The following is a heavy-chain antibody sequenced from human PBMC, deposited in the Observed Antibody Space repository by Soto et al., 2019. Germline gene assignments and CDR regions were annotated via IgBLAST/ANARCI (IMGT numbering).Heavy chain of an antibody. D-gene: IGHD5-18*01. V-gene: IGHV4-34*09. Sequence: PSETLSLTCAVYGGTGGSFSGYYWSWIRQPPGKGLEWIGYIYYSGSTNYNPSLKSRVTISVDTSKNQFSLKLSSVTAADTAVYYCARDRGYSYGYFYWGQGTLVSLL. CDR2: IYYSGST. CDR1: GGTGGSFSGYY. J-gene: IGHJ4*02. CDR3: ARDRGYSYGYFY.